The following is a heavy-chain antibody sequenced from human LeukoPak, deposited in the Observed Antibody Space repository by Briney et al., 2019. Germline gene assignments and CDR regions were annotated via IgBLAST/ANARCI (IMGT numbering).Heavy chain of an antibody. CDR2: IYTSGST. CDR1: GGSISSGSYY. V-gene: IGHV4-61*02. CDR3: ARMRITMVRGVIITRLSLDY. D-gene: IGHD3-10*01. Sequence: SETLSLTCTVSGGSISSGSYYWSWIRQPAGKGLEWIGRIYTSGSTNYNPSLKSRVTISVDTSKNQFSLKLSSVTAADTAVYYCARMRITMVRGVIITRLSLDYWGQGTLVTVSS. J-gene: IGHJ4*02.